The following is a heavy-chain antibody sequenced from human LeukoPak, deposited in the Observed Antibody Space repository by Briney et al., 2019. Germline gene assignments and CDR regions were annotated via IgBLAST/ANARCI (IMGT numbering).Heavy chain of an antibody. CDR2: ITGSSSSK. D-gene: IGHD6-19*01. V-gene: IGHV3-48*01. CDR1: GFTFSDYD. CDR3: ARPTTSGWYPR. Sequence: PGGSLRLSCAASGFTFSDYDMNWIRQAPGTGLEWVSYITGSSSSKYYADSVKGRFTISRDNAKNSLYLQMNSLRAEDTAVYYCARPTTSGWYPRWGQGTMVTVSS. J-gene: IGHJ3*01.